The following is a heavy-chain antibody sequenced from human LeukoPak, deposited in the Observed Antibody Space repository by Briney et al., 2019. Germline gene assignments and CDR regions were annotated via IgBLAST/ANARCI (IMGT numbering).Heavy chain of an antibody. D-gene: IGHD3-10*01. CDR1: GFTFSSYA. J-gene: IGHJ6*03. Sequence: GGSLRLSCAASGFTFSSYAMSWVRQAPGKGLERVSAISGSGGSTYYADSVKGRFTISRDNSKNTLYLQMNSLRAEDTAVYYCASGRFGYYYYYMDVWGKGTTVTVSS. V-gene: IGHV3-23*01. CDR2: ISGSGGST. CDR3: ASGRFGYYYYYMDV.